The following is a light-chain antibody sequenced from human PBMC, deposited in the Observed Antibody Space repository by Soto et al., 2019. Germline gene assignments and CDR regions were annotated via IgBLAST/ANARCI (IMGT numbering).Light chain of an antibody. CDR3: AAWDDSLNGYVV. CDR2: SNN. J-gene: IGLJ2*01. Sequence: QSVLTQPPSASGTPGQRVTISCSGSNSNVGNNTVNWYQQLPGTAPKLLIYSNNQRPSGVPDRFSGSKSGTSASLAISGLQSEDEADYYCAAWDDSLNGYVVFGGGTKLTVL. V-gene: IGLV1-44*01. CDR1: NSNVGNNT.